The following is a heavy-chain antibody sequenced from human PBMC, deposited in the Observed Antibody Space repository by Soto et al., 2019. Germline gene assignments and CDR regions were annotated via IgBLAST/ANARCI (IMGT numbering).Heavy chain of an antibody. D-gene: IGHD2-15*01. CDR3: ARDILFDY. Sequence: SETLSLTCTVSGGSVSSGSYYWSWIRQPPGKGLEWIGYIYYSGRTSYNPSLKSRVTISVDTSASTAYMELSSLRSEDTAVYYCARDILFDYWGQGTLVTVSS. V-gene: IGHV4-61*01. CDR2: IYYSGRT. CDR1: GGSVSSGSYY. J-gene: IGHJ4*02.